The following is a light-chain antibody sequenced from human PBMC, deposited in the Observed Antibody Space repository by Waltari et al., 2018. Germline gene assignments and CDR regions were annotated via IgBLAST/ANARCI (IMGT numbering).Light chain of an antibody. Sequence: QSALTQPASVSGSPGKSITISCTGTSSDVGGYNSVSWYQQHPGKAPKLMIYEVSNRPSGVANRFSGSKSGNTASLTISGLQAEDEADYYCSSYTSSSTLGVFGTGTKVTVL. J-gene: IGLJ1*01. CDR3: SSYTSSSTLGV. V-gene: IGLV2-14*01. CDR1: SSDVGGYNS. CDR2: EVS.